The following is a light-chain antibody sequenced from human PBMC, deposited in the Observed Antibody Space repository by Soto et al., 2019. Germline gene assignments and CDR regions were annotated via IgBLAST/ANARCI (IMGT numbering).Light chain of an antibody. CDR1: QSLLQSDGNTY. CDR3: QQSYSSPPT. CDR2: AVS. V-gene: IGKV2D-29*01. J-gene: IGKJ1*01. Sequence: IVMTQTPLSLSVTPGQPASISCKSSQSLLQSDGNTYLYWYLQKPGQPPQLLIYAVSNRFSGVPDRFSGSGSGTDFTLTISSLQPEDFATYYCQQSYSSPPTFGQGTKVDIK.